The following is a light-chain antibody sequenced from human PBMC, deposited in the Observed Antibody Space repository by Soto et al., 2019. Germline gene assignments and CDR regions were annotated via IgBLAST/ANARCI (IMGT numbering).Light chain of an antibody. CDR1: SSDVGDYNF. Sequence: QSALTQPASVSGSPEQSITISCTGTSSDVGDYNFVSWYQQHPGKAPKLMIYEVSNRPSGVSNRFSGSKSGNTASLTISGLQTEDEADYYCCSYKRGTSVVLGGGTKVTVL. CDR3: CSYKRGTSVV. V-gene: IGLV2-14*01. J-gene: IGLJ3*02. CDR2: EVS.